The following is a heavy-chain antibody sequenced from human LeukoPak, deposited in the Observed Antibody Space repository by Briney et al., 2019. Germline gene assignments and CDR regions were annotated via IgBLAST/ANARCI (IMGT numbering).Heavy chain of an antibody. Sequence: SETLSLTCSVSGGSISSHYWSCIRQPPGKELEWIGYIYYTGTTNYKPSLKSRVTISVDTSKNQFPLNLTSVTAADTAVYYCARAYSSSSGRPFDYWGQGTLVTVSS. CDR3: ARAYSSSSGRPFDY. CDR1: GGSISSHY. CDR2: IYYTGTT. V-gene: IGHV4-59*11. D-gene: IGHD6-6*01. J-gene: IGHJ4*02.